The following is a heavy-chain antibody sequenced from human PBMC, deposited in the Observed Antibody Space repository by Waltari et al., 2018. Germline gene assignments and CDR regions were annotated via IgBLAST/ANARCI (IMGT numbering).Heavy chain of an antibody. CDR1: GFTFSSYE. CDR3: ARDLVITMIGMNWFDP. V-gene: IGHV3-48*03. J-gene: IGHJ5*02. D-gene: IGHD3-22*01. CDR2: ISSSGSTI. Sequence: EVQLVESGGGLVQPGGSLRLSCAASGFTFSSYEMNWVRQAPGKGLEWVSYISSSGSTIYYADSVKGRFTISRDDAKNSLYLQMNSLRAEDTAVYYCARDLVITMIGMNWFDPWGQGTLVTVSS.